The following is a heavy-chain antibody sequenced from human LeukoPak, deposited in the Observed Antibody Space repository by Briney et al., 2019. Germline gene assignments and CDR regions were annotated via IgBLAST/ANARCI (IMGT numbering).Heavy chain of an antibody. Sequence: PGGSLRLSCAASGFSVSTNFMSWVRQAPGKGLEWVSLIYTDGTTSYADSVKGRFAISRDNSKNTLYLQMNSLRADDTAVYYCVAWIALGPYWGQGTLVTVSS. D-gene: IGHD2-21*01. CDR3: VAWIALGPY. V-gene: IGHV3-53*01. CDR1: GFSVSTNF. CDR2: IYTDGTT. J-gene: IGHJ4*02.